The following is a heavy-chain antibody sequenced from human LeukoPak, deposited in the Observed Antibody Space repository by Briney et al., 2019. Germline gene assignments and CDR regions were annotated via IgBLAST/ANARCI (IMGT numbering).Heavy chain of an antibody. V-gene: IGHV3-74*01. D-gene: IGHD3-16*02. CDR3: ARSLSSRFSGPRRPYYFDS. J-gene: IGHJ4*02. CDR1: GFTFSSYW. CDR2: IKSDGST. Sequence: GGSLRLSCAASGFTFSSYWMHWVRQTPGKGLVWVSRIKSDGSTIYADSVKGRFTISTDNSKNTLYLQMNSLRAEDTAVYYCARSLSSRFSGPRRPYYFDSWGQGTLVTVSS.